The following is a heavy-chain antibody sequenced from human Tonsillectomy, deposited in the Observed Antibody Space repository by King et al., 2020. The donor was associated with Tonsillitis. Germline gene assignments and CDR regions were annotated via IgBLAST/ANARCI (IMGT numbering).Heavy chain of an antibody. V-gene: IGHV4-61*02. CDR2: IYTTEST. J-gene: IGHJ4*02. CDR1: GGSISSGSYY. Sequence: QLQLQESGPGLVKPSQTLSLTCTVSGGSISSGSYYWSWIRQPAGKGLEWIGRIYTTESTNYNPSLKSRVTISADTSKNQFSLKLTSVTAADTAMYYCARADPRHMVRGVPPFDYWGLGILVTVSS. CDR3: ARADPRHMVRGVPPFDY. D-gene: IGHD3-10*01.